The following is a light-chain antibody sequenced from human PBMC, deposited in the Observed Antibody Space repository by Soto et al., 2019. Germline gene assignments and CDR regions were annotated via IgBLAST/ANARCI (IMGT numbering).Light chain of an antibody. CDR3: GSWDSSLSAYV. CDR1: SSNIGGNS. J-gene: IGLJ1*01. Sequence: SALTQPPSVSAAPGQKVTISCSGSSSNIGGNSVSWYQQLPGTAPKLLIYDDDKRPSGIPDRFSGSKSGTSATLGITGFRTGDEADYYCGSWDSSLSAYVFGTGTKVTV. V-gene: IGLV1-51*01. CDR2: DDD.